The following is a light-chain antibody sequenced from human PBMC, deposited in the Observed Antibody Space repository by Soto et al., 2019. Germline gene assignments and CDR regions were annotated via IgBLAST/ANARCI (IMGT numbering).Light chain of an antibody. V-gene: IGKV1-6*01. CDR3: LQDYGDSWT. CDR1: RDVGSD. Sequence: IQVTKSPAALSASGCNRVHITCRASRDVGSDVSWYQQKPGQAPKLLVYAASNLYTGVPSRFSGSRSGTEFTLTISSLQPEDFASYYCLQDYGDSWTFGQGTKVDIK. J-gene: IGKJ1*01. CDR2: AAS.